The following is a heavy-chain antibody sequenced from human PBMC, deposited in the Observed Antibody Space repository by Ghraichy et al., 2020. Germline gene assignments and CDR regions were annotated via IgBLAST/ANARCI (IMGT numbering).Heavy chain of an antibody. J-gene: IGHJ4*02. D-gene: IGHD6-13*01. CDR2: TYYRSQWLS. CDR1: GDSVSSDSAA. Sequence: SQTLSLTCAISGDSVSSDSAAWNWIRQSPSRGLEWLGRTYYRSQWLSDYAESEESRITINADTSKNQFSLQMISVSPEDTAIYYCARDQLGSAGTFDYWGQGILVTVSS. V-gene: IGHV6-1*01. CDR3: ARDQLGSAGTFDY.